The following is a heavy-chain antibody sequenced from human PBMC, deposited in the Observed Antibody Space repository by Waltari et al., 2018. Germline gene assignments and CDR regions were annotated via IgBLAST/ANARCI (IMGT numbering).Heavy chain of an antibody. J-gene: IGHJ1*01. CDR3: ARGSAYYIRFWDL. CDR2: INYDGSLP. V-gene: IGHV3-7*03. Sequence: LVESGGDLVQTGGSLRLTCAASGFDLRSYWMSWVRQAPGKGLEWVANINYDGSLPYYEDSVGGRLTISRDNAKNSLYLEMNNVRVDDTAVYYCARGSAYYIRFWDLWGQGTLVTVAS. CDR1: GFDLRSYW. D-gene: IGHD3-10*01.